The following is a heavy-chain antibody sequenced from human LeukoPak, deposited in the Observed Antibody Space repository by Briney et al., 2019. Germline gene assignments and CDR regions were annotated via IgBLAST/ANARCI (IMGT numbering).Heavy chain of an antibody. D-gene: IGHD3-22*01. CDR2: ISAYNGKT. J-gene: IGHJ4*02. CDR3: AGGSPSRYNYDSSGYYGGYFDY. V-gene: IGHV1-18*01. CDR1: GYIFTSYG. Sequence: ASVKVSCKASGYIFTSYGISWVRQAPGQGLEWMGWISAYNGKTYYAQKLQGRVTMTTDTSTSTAYMELRSLRSDDTAVYYCAGGSPSRYNYDSSGYYGGYFDYWGQGTPVTVSS.